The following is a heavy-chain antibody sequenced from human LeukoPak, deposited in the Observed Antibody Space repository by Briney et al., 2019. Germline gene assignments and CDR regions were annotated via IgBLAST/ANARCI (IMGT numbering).Heavy chain of an antibody. V-gene: IGHV1-18*01. Sequence: GASVKVSCKASGYTFTSYGISWVRQAPGQGLEWMGWISAYNGNTNYAQKLQGRVTMTTDTSTSTAYMELRRLRSDDTAAYYCARDRFEGRGQQLVLMWDYDYWGQGTLVTVSS. D-gene: IGHD6-13*01. CDR1: GYTFTSYG. CDR2: ISAYNGNT. J-gene: IGHJ4*02. CDR3: ARDRFEGRGQQLVLMWDYDY.